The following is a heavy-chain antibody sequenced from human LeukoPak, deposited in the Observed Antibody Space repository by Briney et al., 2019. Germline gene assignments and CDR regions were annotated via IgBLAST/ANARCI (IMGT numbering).Heavy chain of an antibody. CDR1: GGTFSSYA. Sequence: SVKVSCKASGGTFSSYAISWVRQAPGQGLEWMGRIIPILGIANYAQKFQGRVTITADKSTSTAYMELSSLRSEDTAVYYCARSLRGVIVIHPLDYWGQGTLVTVSS. J-gene: IGHJ4*02. D-gene: IGHD3-16*02. CDR2: IIPILGIA. CDR3: ARSLRGVIVIHPLDY. V-gene: IGHV1-69*04.